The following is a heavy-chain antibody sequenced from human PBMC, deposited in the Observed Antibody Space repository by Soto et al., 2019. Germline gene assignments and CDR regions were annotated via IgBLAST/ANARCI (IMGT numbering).Heavy chain of an antibody. J-gene: IGHJ6*02. CDR2: ISAYNGNT. D-gene: IGHD6-13*01. CDR3: ARDGAGAAAGTRFFYYYYGMEV. CDR1: GYTFTSYG. V-gene: IGHV1-18*01. Sequence: ASVKVSCKASGYTFTSYGISWVRQAPGQGLEWMGWISAYNGNTNYAQKLQGRVTMTTDTSTSTAYMELRSLRSDDTAVYYCARDGAGAAAGTRFFYYYYGMEVWGQGTTVTVSS.